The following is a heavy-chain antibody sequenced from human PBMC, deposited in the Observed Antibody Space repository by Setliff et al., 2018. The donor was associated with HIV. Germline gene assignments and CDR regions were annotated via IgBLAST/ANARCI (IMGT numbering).Heavy chain of an antibody. Sequence: ASVKVSCKASGYTFTSYDINWVRQATGQGLEWMGWMNPNSGNTGYAQKFQGRVTMTRNTSISTAYMELSSLGSEDTAMYFCAGVPGGGGNWFDPWGQGTLVTVSS. D-gene: IGHD3-16*01. CDR2: MNPNSGNT. J-gene: IGHJ5*02. V-gene: IGHV1-8*02. CDR1: GYTFTSYD. CDR3: AGVPGGGGNWFDP.